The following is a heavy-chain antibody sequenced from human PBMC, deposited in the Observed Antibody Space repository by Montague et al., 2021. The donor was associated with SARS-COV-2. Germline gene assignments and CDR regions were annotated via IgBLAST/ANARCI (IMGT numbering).Heavy chain of an antibody. J-gene: IGHJ4*02. Sequence: SLRLSCAASGFTFSSYEMNWVRQAPGKGLEWVSYISGRGSTIYYADSVKGRFTISGDNVKNSLYLQMNSLRVEDTAVYYCAREYSSSSGIPYYFDYWGQGTLVTVSS. V-gene: IGHV3-48*03. D-gene: IGHD6-13*01. CDR3: AREYSSSSGIPYYFDY. CDR2: ISGRGSTI. CDR1: GFTFSSYE.